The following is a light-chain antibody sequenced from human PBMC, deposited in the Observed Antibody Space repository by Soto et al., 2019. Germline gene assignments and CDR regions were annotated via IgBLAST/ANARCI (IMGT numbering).Light chain of an antibody. J-gene: IGKJ1*01. CDR1: QSVSSN. Sequence: EIDMTQPPAPPSVSPRGKDTLSCRASQSVSSNLAWYQQKPGQAPRLLIYGASTRATGIPARFSGSGSGTEFTLTISSLQSEDFAVYYCQQYNNWWTFGQGTKV. CDR2: GAS. CDR3: QQYNNWWT. V-gene: IGKV3-15*01.